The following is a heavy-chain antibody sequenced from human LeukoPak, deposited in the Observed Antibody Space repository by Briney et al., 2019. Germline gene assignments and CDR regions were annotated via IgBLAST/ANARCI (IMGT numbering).Heavy chain of an antibody. CDR2: IKQDGSEK. CDR1: GFTFSSYW. V-gene: IGHV3-7*03. CDR3: AKGSASSRPYYFDY. Sequence: PGGSLRLSCAASGFTFSSYWMSWVRQAPGKGLEWVANIKQDGSEKYYVDSVKGRFTISRDNAKNSLYLQMSSLRAEDTAVYYCAKGSASSRPYYFDYWGQGVLVTVSS. J-gene: IGHJ4*02. D-gene: IGHD2-15*01.